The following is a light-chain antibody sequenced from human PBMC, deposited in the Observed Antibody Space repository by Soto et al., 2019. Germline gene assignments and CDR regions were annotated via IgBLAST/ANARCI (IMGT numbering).Light chain of an antibody. J-gene: IGKJ3*01. Sequence: DIQMTQSPSTLSASVGDRVTITCRASQSVNSWLAWYQQRPGKAPKLLIYAASSLQSGVPSRFSGSGSGTDFTITITSLQPEDFATYYCQQADSFTTFGPGTKVDIK. V-gene: IGKV1-12*01. CDR2: AAS. CDR3: QQADSFTT. CDR1: QSVNSW.